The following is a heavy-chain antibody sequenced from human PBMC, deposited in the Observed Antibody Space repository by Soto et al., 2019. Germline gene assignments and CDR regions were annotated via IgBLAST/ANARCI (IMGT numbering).Heavy chain of an antibody. J-gene: IGHJ4*02. V-gene: IGHV4-31*03. CDR2: IYYGGGT. Sequence: SETLSLTCTVSGGSISSGGYYLSLIRQHPGEGLEWIGYIYYGGGTYYNPSLKSRVTISVDTSKNQFSLKLSSVTAADPAVYYCARVGNGDVYYFDYWGQGTPVTVSS. CDR1: GGSISSGGYY. D-gene: IGHD1-1*01. CDR3: ARVGNGDVYYFDY.